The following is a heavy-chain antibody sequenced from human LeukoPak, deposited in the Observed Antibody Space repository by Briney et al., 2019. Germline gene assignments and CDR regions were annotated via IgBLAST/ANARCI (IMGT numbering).Heavy chain of an antibody. J-gene: IGHJ4*02. Sequence: PGGSLRLSCAASGFTFSSYWMHWVRQAPGKGLEWVANIKQDGSEKYYVDSVKGRFTISRDNAKNSLYLQMNSLRVEDTAVYYCAIGGRTAMGQAFDYWGQGTLVTVSS. CDR1: GFTFSSYW. D-gene: IGHD5-18*01. CDR3: AIGGRTAMGQAFDY. V-gene: IGHV3-7*01. CDR2: IKQDGSEK.